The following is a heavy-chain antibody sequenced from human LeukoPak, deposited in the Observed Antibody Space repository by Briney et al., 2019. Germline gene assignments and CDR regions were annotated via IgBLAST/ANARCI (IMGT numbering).Heavy chain of an antibody. CDR1: GFTFSTYS. J-gene: IGHJ4*02. CDR2: IYPNGGTT. D-gene: IGHD5-12*01. CDR3: AKDQRPDTGYDIDS. Sequence: PGGSLRLSCAASGFTFSTYSMSWVRQAPRKGLEWVSVIYPNGGTTYYADSVKGRFTISRDNSKNTLYLQMYSLRADDTAVYYCAKDQRPDTGYDIDSWGQGTLVTVSS. V-gene: IGHV3-23*01.